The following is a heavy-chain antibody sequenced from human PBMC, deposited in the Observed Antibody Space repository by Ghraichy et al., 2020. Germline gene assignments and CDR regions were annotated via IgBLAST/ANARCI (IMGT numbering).Heavy chain of an antibody. CDR2: IRYDGSNK. Sequence: GGSLRLSCAASGFTFSSYGMHWVRQAPGKGLEWVAFIRYDGSNKYYADSVKGRFTISRDNSKNTLYLQMNSLRAEDTAVYYCAKAPIPRYSGYDILILFYWGQGTLVTVSS. D-gene: IGHD5-12*01. V-gene: IGHV3-30*02. CDR3: AKAPIPRYSGYDILILFY. CDR1: GFTFSSYG. J-gene: IGHJ4*02.